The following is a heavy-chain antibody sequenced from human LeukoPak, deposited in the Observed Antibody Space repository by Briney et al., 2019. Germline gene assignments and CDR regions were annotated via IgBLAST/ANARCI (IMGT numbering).Heavy chain of an antibody. CDR1: GYTFTSYY. V-gene: IGHV1-46*01. Sequence: GASVKVSCKASGYTFTSYYIHWVRQAPGQGLEWMGIINPSGGSTSYAQKFQGRVTMTRDMSTSTVFMELSSLRPEDTAVYFCAREPPSTGYYDYWGQGTLVTVSS. CDR2: INPSGGST. D-gene: IGHD1-1*01. J-gene: IGHJ4*02. CDR3: AREPPSTGYYDY.